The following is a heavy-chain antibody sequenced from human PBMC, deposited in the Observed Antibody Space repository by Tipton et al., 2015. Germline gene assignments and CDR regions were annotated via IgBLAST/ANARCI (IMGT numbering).Heavy chain of an antibody. Sequence: SLRLFCAASGFTFSSYSMNWVRQSPGKGLEWVSSISSSNTYINYADSVKGRFTISRDNANNSLYLQMNSLRVEDTAVYYCARSGGYGWDHWGQGALVTVSS. CDR1: GFTFSSYS. J-gene: IGHJ4*02. CDR3: ARSGGYGWDH. D-gene: IGHD5-12*01. CDR2: ISSSNTYI. V-gene: IGHV3-21*01.